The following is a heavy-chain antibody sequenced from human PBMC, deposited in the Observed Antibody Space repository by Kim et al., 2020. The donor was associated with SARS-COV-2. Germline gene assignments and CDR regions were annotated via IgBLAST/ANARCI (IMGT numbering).Heavy chain of an antibody. J-gene: IGHJ6*02. CDR3: ARAFGYYGMDV. D-gene: IGHD3-10*01. CDR2: IGTAGDT. Sequence: GGSLRLSCAASGFTFSSYDMHWVRQATGKGLEWVSAIGTAGDTYYPGSVKGRFTISRENAKNSLYLQMNSLRAGDTAVYYCARAFGYYGMDVWGQGTTVTVSS. V-gene: IGHV3-13*01. CDR1: GFTFSSYD.